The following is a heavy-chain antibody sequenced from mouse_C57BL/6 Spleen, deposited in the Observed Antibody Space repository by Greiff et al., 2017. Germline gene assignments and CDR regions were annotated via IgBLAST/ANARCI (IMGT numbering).Heavy chain of an antibody. CDR3: ARRGGSSLYWYFDV. CDR2: IYPGSGST. Sequence: VQLQQPGAELVKPGASVKMSCKASGYTFTSYWITWVKQRPGQGLEWIGDIYPGSGSTNYNEKFKSKATLTVDTSSSTAYMQLSSLTSEDSAVYYCARRGGSSLYWYFDVWGTGTTVTVSS. D-gene: IGHD1-1*01. CDR1: GYTFTSYW. J-gene: IGHJ1*03. V-gene: IGHV1-55*01.